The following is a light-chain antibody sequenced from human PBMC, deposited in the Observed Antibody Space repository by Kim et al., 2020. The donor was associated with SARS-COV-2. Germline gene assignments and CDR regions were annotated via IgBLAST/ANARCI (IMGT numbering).Light chain of an antibody. Sequence: KTVTIACTRSSGSIASNYVQWYQQRPGSAPTTVIYEDNQGPSGVPHRFSGSIDSSSNSASLTISGLKTEDEADYYCQSYDSSNHVVFGGGTQLTVL. J-gene: IGLJ2*01. CDR2: EDN. CDR3: QSYDSSNHVV. V-gene: IGLV6-57*03. CDR1: SGSIASNY.